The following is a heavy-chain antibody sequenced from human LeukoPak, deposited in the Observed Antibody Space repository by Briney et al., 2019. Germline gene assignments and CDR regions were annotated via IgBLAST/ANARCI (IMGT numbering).Heavy chain of an antibody. J-gene: IGHJ4*02. CDR3: AKFASMTTVRYFDY. D-gene: IGHD4-17*01. CDR2: ISGSGGGT. CDR1: GFTFSSYS. V-gene: IGHV3-23*01. Sequence: GGSLRLSCAASGFTFSSYSMNWVRQAPGKGLEWVSAISGSGGGTYYADSVKGRFTISRDNSKNTLYLQMNSLRAEDTAVYYCAKFASMTTVRYFDYWGQGTLVTVSS.